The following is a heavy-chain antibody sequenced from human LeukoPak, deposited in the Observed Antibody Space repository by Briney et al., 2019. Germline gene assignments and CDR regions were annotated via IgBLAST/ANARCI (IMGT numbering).Heavy chain of an antibody. CDR2: IISGGHT. Sequence: NSSETLSLTCTVSGGSIKSETYYWGWVRQSPGKGLEFIASIISGGHTFYNPSLESRVTISADTSKNQVSLKLTSVTAADTAVYYCVRDHRSLFDNWGQGSLVIVSS. CDR1: GGSIKSETYY. J-gene: IGHJ4*02. CDR3: VRDHRSLFDN. V-gene: IGHV4-39*07.